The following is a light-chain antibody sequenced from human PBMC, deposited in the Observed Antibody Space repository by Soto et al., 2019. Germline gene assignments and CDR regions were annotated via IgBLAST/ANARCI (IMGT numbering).Light chain of an antibody. CDR1: QSVNSN. CDR2: VAS. J-gene: IGKJ4*01. Sequence: EIVMTQSPVTLSVSPGDRATLSCRASQSVNSNLAWYQHKPGQTPKLLIYVASTRATGIPARFSGSGSGTEFTLAISSLQSEDFAVSYCQQYNVWPLTFGGGTKVEFK. CDR3: QQYNVWPLT. V-gene: IGKV3-15*01.